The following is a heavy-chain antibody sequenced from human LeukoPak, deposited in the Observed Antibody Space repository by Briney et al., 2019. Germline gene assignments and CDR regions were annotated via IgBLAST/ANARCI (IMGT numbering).Heavy chain of an antibody. J-gene: IGHJ6*02. V-gene: IGHV3-9*01. CDR2: ISWTSGSI. Sequence: PGGSLRLSCAASGFTFDDYAMHWVRQAPGKGLEWVSSISWTSGSIGYADSVKGRFAISRDNAKNSLYLQMNSLRAEDAALYYCAKSTGDYYYYGMDVWGQGTTVTVSS. CDR1: GFTFDDYA. CDR3: AKSTGDYYYYGMDV. D-gene: IGHD7-27*01.